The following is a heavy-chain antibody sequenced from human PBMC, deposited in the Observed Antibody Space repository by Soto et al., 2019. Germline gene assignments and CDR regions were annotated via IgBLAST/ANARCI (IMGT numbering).Heavy chain of an antibody. Sequence: PGESLKISCKGSGHSFISYWIGWVRQMPGKGLEWMGIIYPGDSDTRYSPSFQGQVTISADKSIITAYLQWSSLKASDTAMYYCASKQQLADAFDIWGQGTMVTVSS. J-gene: IGHJ3*02. D-gene: IGHD6-13*01. CDR1: GHSFISYW. CDR2: IYPGDSDT. CDR3: ASKQQLADAFDI. V-gene: IGHV5-51*01.